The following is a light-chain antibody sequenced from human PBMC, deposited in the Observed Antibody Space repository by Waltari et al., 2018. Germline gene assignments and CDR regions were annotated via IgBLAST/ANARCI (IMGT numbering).Light chain of an antibody. Sequence: EIVLTQSPDPLSSSPGERATLSCRASQSVSRYLAWYQQKPGQAPRLLIYDASNRATGIPARFSGSGSGTDFTLTISSLEPEDFAVYYCQQRSNWPPRYTFGQGTKLEIK. CDR2: DAS. J-gene: IGKJ2*01. V-gene: IGKV3-11*01. CDR1: QSVSRY. CDR3: QQRSNWPPRYT.